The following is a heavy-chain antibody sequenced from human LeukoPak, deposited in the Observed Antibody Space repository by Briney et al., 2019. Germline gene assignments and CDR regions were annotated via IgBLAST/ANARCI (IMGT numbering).Heavy chain of an antibody. V-gene: IGHV5-51*01. J-gene: IGHJ6*03. D-gene: IGHD1-26*01. CDR2: IYPGDSDT. Sequence: GESLKISCKGSGYSFTSYWIGWVRQMPGKGLEWMGIIYPGDSDTRYSPSFQGQVTISADKSINTAYLQWSSLKASDTAMYYCARHSGSYYDYYYYYMDVWGKGTTVTVSS. CDR3: ARHSGSYYDYYYYYMDV. CDR1: GYSFTSYW.